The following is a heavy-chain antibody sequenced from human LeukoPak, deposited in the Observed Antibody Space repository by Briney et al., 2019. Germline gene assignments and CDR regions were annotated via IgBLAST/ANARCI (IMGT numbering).Heavy chain of an antibody. D-gene: IGHD2-8*01. Sequence: SETLSLTCAVYGASFNTYYWTWIRQSPDKGLEWIGEVKHDGDTNVNPSLRSRVVMSVDASKNQFSLKMTSVTAADTAIYFCARGPVALPNDRLSLFFDFWGQGTLDTVSS. V-gene: IGHV4-34*01. CDR3: ARGPVALPNDRLSLFFDF. J-gene: IGHJ5*01. CDR1: GASFNTYY. CDR2: VKHDGDT.